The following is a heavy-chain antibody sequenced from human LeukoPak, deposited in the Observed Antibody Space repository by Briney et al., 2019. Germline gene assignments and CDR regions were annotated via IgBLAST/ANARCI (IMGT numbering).Heavy chain of an antibody. J-gene: IGHJ4*02. CDR1: EFTFNSYS. D-gene: IGHD1-26*01. V-gene: IGHV3-21*01. CDR2: ISSSSSYI. CDR3: ASGRGGAGDFDY. Sequence: PGGSLRLSCAASEFTFNSYSMNWVRQAPGKGLEWVSFISSSSSYIYYADSVKGRFTISRDNAKSSLYLQMNSLRAGDTAVYYCASGRGGAGDFDYWGQGTLVTVSS.